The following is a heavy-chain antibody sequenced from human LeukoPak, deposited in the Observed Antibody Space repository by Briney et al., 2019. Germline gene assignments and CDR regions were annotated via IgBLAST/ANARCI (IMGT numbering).Heavy chain of an antibody. J-gene: IGHJ4*02. CDR3: ARGRNTTVTTPYFDY. V-gene: IGHV4-34*01. D-gene: IGHD4-17*01. CDR2: INHSGST. Sequence: PSETLSLTCAVYGGSFSGYYWSWIRQPPGKGLEWIGEINHSGSTNYNPSLKSRVTISVDTSKNQFSLKLSSVTAADTAVYYCARGRNTTVTTPYFDYWGQGTLVTVSS. CDR1: GGSFSGYY.